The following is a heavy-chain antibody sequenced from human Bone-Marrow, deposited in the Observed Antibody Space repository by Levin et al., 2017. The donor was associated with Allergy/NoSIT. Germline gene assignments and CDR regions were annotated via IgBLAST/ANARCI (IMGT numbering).Heavy chain of an antibody. V-gene: IGHV3-30*03. CDR3: ATGSFDF. CDR2: ISYVGSDE. J-gene: IGHJ4*02. CDR1: GFTFKTYG. Sequence: RGESLKISCAASGFTFKTYGMHWVRQAPGKGLEWVAVISYVGSDEYYADSVKGRFTISRDNSKNTLYLQMNALRPEDTAVYYCATGSFDFWGQGTLVTVSS.